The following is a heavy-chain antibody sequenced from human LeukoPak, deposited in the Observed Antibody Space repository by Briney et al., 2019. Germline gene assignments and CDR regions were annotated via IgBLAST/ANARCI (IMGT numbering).Heavy chain of an antibody. CDR1: GGSISSSSYY. J-gene: IGHJ4*02. V-gene: IGHV4-61*01. CDR3: ARGQKYRNGYTVTELGSGYFDY. CDR2: IYYSGRT. Sequence: SETLSLTCTVSGGSISSSSYYWSWIRQPPGKGLEWIGYIYYSGRTNYNPSLKSRVTISVDTSKNQFSLTLSSVTAADTAVYYCARGQKYRNGYTVTELGSGYFDYWGQGTLVTVSS. D-gene: IGHD5-18*01.